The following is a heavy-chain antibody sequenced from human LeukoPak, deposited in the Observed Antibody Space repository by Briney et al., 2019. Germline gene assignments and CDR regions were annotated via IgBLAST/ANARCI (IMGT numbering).Heavy chain of an antibody. V-gene: IGHV4-34*01. D-gene: IGHD6-19*01. CDR2: INHSGYT. CDR3: TRAVAGHPD. J-gene: IGHJ4*02. Sequence: SETLSLTCVVSGVPFSNYYWSWVRQSPTQGLEWIGEINHSGYTNYNPSLKSRVTMSIDTSKNQFSLKLTSVTAADAGVYYCTRAVAGHPDWGQRTLVTVSS. CDR1: GVPFSNYY.